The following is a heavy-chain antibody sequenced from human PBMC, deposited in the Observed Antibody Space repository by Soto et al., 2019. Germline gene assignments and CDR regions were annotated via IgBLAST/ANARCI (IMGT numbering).Heavy chain of an antibody. J-gene: IGHJ4*02. D-gene: IGHD1-26*01. Sequence: QVQLQESGPGLVKPSQTLSLTCTVSGGSISSGDYYWSWIRQPPGKGLEWIGYIYYSGSTYYNPYPKSRCTIXVXTXXTQFSLKLSSVTAADTAVYYCASEGGIVGATTVDYWGQGTLVTVSS. CDR3: ASEGGIVGATTVDY. CDR1: GGSISSGDYY. V-gene: IGHV4-30-4*01. CDR2: IYYSGST.